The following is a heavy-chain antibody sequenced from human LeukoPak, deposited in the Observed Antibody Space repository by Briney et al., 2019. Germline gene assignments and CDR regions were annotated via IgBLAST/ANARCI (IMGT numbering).Heavy chain of an antibody. CDR1: GYTFTGYY. J-gene: IGHJ4*02. D-gene: IGHD3-10*01. Sequence: GASVKVSCKASGYTFTGYYMHWVRQAPGQGLEWMGWINPNSGGTNYAQKFQARVTMTRDTSIRKAYMELSRLRSDDTAMYYCARYYIEGRCFDYWGQGTLVTVSS. CDR2: INPNSGGT. CDR3: ARYYIEGRCFDY. V-gene: IGHV1-2*02.